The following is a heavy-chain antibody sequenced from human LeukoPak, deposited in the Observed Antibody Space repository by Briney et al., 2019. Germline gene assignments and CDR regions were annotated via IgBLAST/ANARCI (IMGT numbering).Heavy chain of an antibody. CDR2: IRSSSSTV. J-gene: IGHJ4*02. Sequence: GGSLRLSCAASGFTFSIYAIHWVRQAPGKGLEWVAYIRSSSSTVYYADSVKGRFTISRDNAKNSLYLQMNSLRDEDTAVYYCASEDCSGGGCGGIDYWGQGALVTVSS. CDR3: ASEDCSGGGCGGIDY. D-gene: IGHD2-15*01. CDR1: GFTFSIYA. V-gene: IGHV3-48*02.